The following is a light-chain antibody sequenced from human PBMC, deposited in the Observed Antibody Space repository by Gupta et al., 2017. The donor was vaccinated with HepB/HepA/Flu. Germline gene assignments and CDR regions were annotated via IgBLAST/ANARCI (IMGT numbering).Light chain of an antibody. CDR2: AAS. V-gene: IGKV1-9*01. CDR1: QGISSY. CDR3: LT. Sequence: DIQLTQSPSFLSASVGDRVTITCRASQGISSYLAWYQQKPGKAPKRLIYAASTLQSGVPSRFSGSGSGTEFTLTISSLQPEEFATYYPLTFGGGTKVEIK. J-gene: IGKJ4*01.